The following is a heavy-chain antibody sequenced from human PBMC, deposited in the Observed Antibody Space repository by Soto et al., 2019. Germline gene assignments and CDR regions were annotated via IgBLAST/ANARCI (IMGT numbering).Heavy chain of an antibody. CDR3: ATDGSGSSYTEYFHQ. D-gene: IGHD1-26*01. CDR2: FDPENGEA. Sequence: ASVKVSCKVSGYTLTELSMHWVRQAPGKGLEWMGGFDPENGEAIYAQKFQGRVTMTEETSTDTAYMELSSLRSEDTAVYYCATDGSGSSYTEYFHQWGQGTLVTVSS. CDR1: GYTLTELS. V-gene: IGHV1-24*01. J-gene: IGHJ1*01.